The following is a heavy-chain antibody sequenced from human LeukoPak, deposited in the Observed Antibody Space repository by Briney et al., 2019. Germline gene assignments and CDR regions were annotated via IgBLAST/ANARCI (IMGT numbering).Heavy chain of an antibody. V-gene: IGHV3-74*01. CDR2: INSDGSGT. Sequence: GGSLRLSCAASGFTFSSYWMHWVRQAPGKGLVWVSHINSDGSGTSYADSVKGRFTISGDNAKNTLYLQMNSLRDEDTAVYYCARLYCSSSSCFFDYWGQGTLVTVSS. CDR3: ARLYCSSSSCFFDY. D-gene: IGHD2-2*01. J-gene: IGHJ4*02. CDR1: GFTFSSYW.